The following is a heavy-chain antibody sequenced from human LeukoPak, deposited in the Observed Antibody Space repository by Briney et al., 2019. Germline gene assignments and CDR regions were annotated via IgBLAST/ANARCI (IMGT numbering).Heavy chain of an antibody. CDR2: IYYSGST. V-gene: IGHV4-59*01. J-gene: IGHJ5*02. CDR1: GGSISGYY. D-gene: IGHD6-19*01. CDR3: AREGGIAVAGNWFDP. Sequence: SETLSLTCTVSGGSISGYYWSWIRQPPGKGLEWIGYIYYSGSTNYNPSLKSRVTISVDTSKNQFSLKLSSVTAADTAVYYCAREGGIAVAGNWFDPWGQGTLVTVSS.